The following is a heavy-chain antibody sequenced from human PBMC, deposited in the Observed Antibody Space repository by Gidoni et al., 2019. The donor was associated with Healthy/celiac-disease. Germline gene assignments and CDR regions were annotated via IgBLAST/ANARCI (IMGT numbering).Heavy chain of an antibody. CDR1: GFTFSGSA. D-gene: IGHD4-17*01. CDR3: TRYGTYGDYEGGMDV. CDR2: IRSKANSYAT. J-gene: IGHJ6*02. Sequence: EVQLVESGGGLVQHGGSVKLYCAASGFTFSGSAMHWVRQASGKWLEWVCRIRSKANSYATAYAASVKGRFTISRDDSKNTAYLQMNSLKTEDTAVYYCTRYGTYGDYEGGMDVWGQGTTVTDSS. V-gene: IGHV3-73*01.